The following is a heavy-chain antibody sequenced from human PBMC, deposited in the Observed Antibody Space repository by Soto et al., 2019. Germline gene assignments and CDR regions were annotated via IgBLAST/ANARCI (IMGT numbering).Heavy chain of an antibody. CDR1: GFTFSNYA. J-gene: IGHJ4*02. CDR3: ARGRDGYNFWEDYFDY. D-gene: IGHD3-3*01. V-gene: IGHV3-30*03. CDR2: VASDGKDK. Sequence: GGSLRLSCAASGFTFSNYAIHWVRQAPGKGLEWVAVVASDGKDKRYADSVKGRFTISRDNSKNTLYLQMNSLRAEDTAVYYCARGRDGYNFWEDYFDYWGQGTLVTVSS.